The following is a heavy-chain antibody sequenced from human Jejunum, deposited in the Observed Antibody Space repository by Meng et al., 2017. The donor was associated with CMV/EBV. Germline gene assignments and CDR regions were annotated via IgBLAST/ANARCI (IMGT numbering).Heavy chain of an antibody. Sequence: SCAASGFTFSNYWMSWVRQAPGKGLEWVANIKQDGSEKYYVESVRGRFTISRDNANNSLYLQMNSLRDEDTAMYYCVSDYYDVSQFDYWGQGTLVTVSS. CDR1: GFTFSNYW. CDR3: VSDYYDVSQFDY. CDR2: IKQDGSEK. V-gene: IGHV3-7*01. D-gene: IGHD3/OR15-3a*01. J-gene: IGHJ4*02.